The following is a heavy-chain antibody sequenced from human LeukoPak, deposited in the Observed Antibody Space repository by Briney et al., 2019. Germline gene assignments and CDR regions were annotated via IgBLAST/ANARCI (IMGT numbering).Heavy chain of an antibody. J-gene: IGHJ4*02. CDR3: ARDTTIVVVPAAIGDFDY. Sequence: PGGSLRLSCAAPGFTFSSYWMHWVRQAPGKGLGWVSRINSDGSSTSYADSVKGRFTISRDNAKNTLYLQMNSLRAEDTAVYYCARDTTIVVVPAAIGDFDYWGQGTLVTVSS. CDR2: INSDGSST. CDR1: GFTFSSYW. D-gene: IGHD2-2*02. V-gene: IGHV3-74*01.